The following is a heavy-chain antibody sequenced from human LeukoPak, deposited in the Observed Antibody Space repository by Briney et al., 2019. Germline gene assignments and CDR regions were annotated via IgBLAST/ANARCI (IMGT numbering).Heavy chain of an antibody. CDR1: GLTFRNYG. J-gene: IGHJ4*02. CDR3: ASWRGSGNYGGYFDY. Sequence: PGRSLGLSCVVSGLTFRNYGMYWVRQAPGKGLEWVALIWYDGSNKYYADSVKGRFTISRDNPKNTLYLQMNSLRAEDTAVYYCASWRGSGNYGGYFDYWGQGILVTVSS. D-gene: IGHD3-10*01. CDR2: IWYDGSNK. V-gene: IGHV3-33*01.